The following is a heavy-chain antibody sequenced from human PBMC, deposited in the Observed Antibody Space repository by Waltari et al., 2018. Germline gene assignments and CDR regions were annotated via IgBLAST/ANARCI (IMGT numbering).Heavy chain of an antibody. CDR1: GFTFTTYA. J-gene: IGHJ3*02. D-gene: IGHD6-13*01. CDR2: ISGSGGST. CDR3: AKVYRAAAGGTGAFDI. V-gene: IGHV3-23*01. Sequence: EVQLLDSGGCSVQPAGLLRPRCQAAGFTFTTYAMSWARQAQGKGLEWVSAISGSGGSTYYADSVKGRFTISRDNSKNTLYLQMNSLRAEDTAVYYCAKVYRAAAGGTGAFDIWGQGTMVTVSS.